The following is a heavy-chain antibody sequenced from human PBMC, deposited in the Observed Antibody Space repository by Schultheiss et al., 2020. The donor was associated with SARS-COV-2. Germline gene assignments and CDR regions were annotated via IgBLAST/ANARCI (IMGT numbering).Heavy chain of an antibody. D-gene: IGHD3-3*01. CDR3: ARVARITIFGVVVYYYYYMDV. V-gene: IGHV4-61*02. CDR1: GGSISSGSYY. CDR2: IYTSGST. J-gene: IGHJ6*03. Sequence: SETLSLTCTVSGGSISSGSYYWSWIRQPAGKGLEWIGRIYTSGSTYYNPSLKSRVTISLDTSKNQFSLKLSSVTAADTAVYYCARVARITIFGVVVYYYYYMDVWGKGTTVTVSS.